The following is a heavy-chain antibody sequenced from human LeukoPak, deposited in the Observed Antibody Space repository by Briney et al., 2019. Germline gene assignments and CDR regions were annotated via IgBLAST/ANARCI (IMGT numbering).Heavy chain of an antibody. CDR1: GFTFSSYS. CDR2: ISISSRYI. CDR3: ARDPHYYDSSDTYYYYMDV. V-gene: IGHV3-21*01. Sequence: GGSLRLSCAASGFTFSSYSMNWVRQAPGKGLQWVSSISISSRYIYYADSVKGRFTISRDNAKNSLYLQMNRLRAEDTAVYYCARDPHYYDSSDTYYYYMDVWGKGTTVTVSS. J-gene: IGHJ6*03. D-gene: IGHD3-22*01.